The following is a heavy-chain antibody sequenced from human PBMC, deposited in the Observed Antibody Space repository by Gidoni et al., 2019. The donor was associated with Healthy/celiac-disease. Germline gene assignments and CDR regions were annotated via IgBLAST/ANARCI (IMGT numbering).Heavy chain of an antibody. CDR3: ARVPAVKEAAGYYYYGMDV. Sequence: QVQLVQSGAEVKKPGASVKVSCKASGYTFTGYYMHWVRQAPGQGLEWMGRINPNSGGTNYAQKFQGRVNMTRDTSISTAYMELSRLRSDDTAVYYCARVPAVKEAAGYYYYGMDVWGQGTTVTVSS. CDR1: GYTFTGYY. V-gene: IGHV1-2*06. J-gene: IGHJ6*02. D-gene: IGHD6-13*01. CDR2: INPNSGGT.